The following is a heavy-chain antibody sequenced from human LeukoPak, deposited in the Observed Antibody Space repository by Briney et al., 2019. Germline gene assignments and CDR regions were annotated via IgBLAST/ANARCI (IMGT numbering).Heavy chain of an antibody. J-gene: IGHJ6*02. D-gene: IGHD3-22*01. CDR1: GFTFSSYA. V-gene: IGHV3-30-3*01. CDR3: ARVEYYDSSGYLPPRHYYGMDV. Sequence: GGSLRLSCAASGFTFSSYAMHWVRQAPGKGLEWVAVISYDGSNKYYADSVKGRFTSSRDNSKNTLYLQMNSLRAEDTAVYYCARVEYYDSSGYLPPRHYYGMDVWGQGTTVTVSS. CDR2: ISYDGSNK.